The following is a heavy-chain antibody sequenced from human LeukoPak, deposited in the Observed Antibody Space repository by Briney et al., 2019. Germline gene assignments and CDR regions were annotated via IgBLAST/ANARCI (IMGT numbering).Heavy chain of an antibody. CDR1: GYTFTSYD. CDR2: MNPNSGNA. D-gene: IGHD2-2*01. Sequence: ASVKVSCKASGYTFTSYDINWVRQATGQGPEWMGWMNPNSGNAGYALKFQGRVTMTRHTSINTAYMELSSLRSEDTAVYYCARGFDCSSTSCSCMDVWGQGTTVTVSS. V-gene: IGHV1-8*01. J-gene: IGHJ6*02. CDR3: ARGFDCSSTSCSCMDV.